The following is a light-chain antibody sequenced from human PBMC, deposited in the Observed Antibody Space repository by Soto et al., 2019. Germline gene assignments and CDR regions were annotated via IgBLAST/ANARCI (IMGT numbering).Light chain of an antibody. Sequence: DIQMTQSPSSVSASVGDRVTISCRASQSFSSWLAWYQQKPGRAPKLLIYGASSLHTGVPSRFSGSGSGTNFTLTINNLQPEDFATYYCQQANSFPYTFGQGTKLESK. V-gene: IGKV1D-12*01. CDR2: GAS. J-gene: IGKJ2*01. CDR3: QQANSFPYT. CDR1: QSFSSW.